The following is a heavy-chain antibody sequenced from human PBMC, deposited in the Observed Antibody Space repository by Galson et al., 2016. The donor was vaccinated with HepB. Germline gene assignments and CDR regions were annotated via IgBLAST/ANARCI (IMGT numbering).Heavy chain of an antibody. CDR2: INPNSGGT. Sequence: SVKVSCKASGFTFSAHYMYWVRQAPGRGLEWMGWINPNSGGTDFAQKFQGRVTMTRDTSISTAYMEMSRLTSDDTAVYYCARDRAPGTGWATSKRGYYYSGMDVWGQGTTIIVSS. V-gene: IGHV1-2*02. J-gene: IGHJ6*02. CDR3: ARDRAPGTGWATSKRGYYYSGMDV. CDR1: GFTFSAHY. D-gene: IGHD1-1*01.